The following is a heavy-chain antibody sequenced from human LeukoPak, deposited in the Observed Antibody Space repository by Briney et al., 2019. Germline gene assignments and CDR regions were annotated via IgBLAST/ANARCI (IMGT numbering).Heavy chain of an antibody. CDR2: IYDGSNK. Sequence: GGSLRLSCAASGFTFSSYAMHWVRQAPGKGLEWVAVIYDGSNKYYADSVKGRFTISRDNSKNTLYLQMNSLRAEDTAVYYCAKDIREYQLLPIDYWGQGTLVTVSS. CDR1: GFTFSSYA. CDR3: AKDIREYQLLPIDY. D-gene: IGHD2-2*01. J-gene: IGHJ4*02. V-gene: IGHV3-30-3*01.